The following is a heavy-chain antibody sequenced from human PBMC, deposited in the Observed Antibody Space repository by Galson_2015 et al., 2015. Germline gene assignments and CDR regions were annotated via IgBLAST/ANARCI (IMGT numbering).Heavy chain of an antibody. CDR3: AKVLQMSR. J-gene: IGHJ4*02. D-gene: IGHD5-24*01. V-gene: IGHV3-23*01. CDR1: GFTLSSAA. Sequence: SLRLSCAASGFTLSSAAMTWVRQVPGKGLEWVSAVSASGTNTYYADSVKGRFTISRDNAKNTLYLQMNSLRAEDTAVYYCAKVLQMSRWGQGTLVTVSS. CDR2: VSASGTNT.